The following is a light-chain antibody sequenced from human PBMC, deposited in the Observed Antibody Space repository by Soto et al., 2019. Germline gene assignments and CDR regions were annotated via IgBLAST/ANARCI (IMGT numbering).Light chain of an antibody. CDR2: DAS. CDR1: QTVNTW. Sequence: STLSASVGDRVTITCRASQTVNTWLAWYQQKPGKAPKVLIFDASSLKTGVPSRFSGSGSGTEFTLTISSLQPDDFATYYCQQYNSYSLTFGQGTKVDI. J-gene: IGKJ1*01. CDR3: QQYNSYSLT. V-gene: IGKV1-5*01.